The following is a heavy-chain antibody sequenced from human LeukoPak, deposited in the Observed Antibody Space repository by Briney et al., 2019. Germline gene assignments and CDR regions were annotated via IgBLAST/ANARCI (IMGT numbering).Heavy chain of an antibody. Sequence: SETLSLTCAVSGGSISSGGYSWSWIRQPPGKGLEWIGYIYHSGSTYYNPSLKSRVTISVDRSKNQFSLKLSSVTAADTAVYSCARTPTRDYSGGSCYSFAFDIWGQGTMVTVSS. J-gene: IGHJ3*02. D-gene: IGHD2-15*01. CDR3: ARTPTRDYSGGSCYSFAFDI. CDR1: GGSISSGGYS. CDR2: IYHSGST. V-gene: IGHV4-30-2*01.